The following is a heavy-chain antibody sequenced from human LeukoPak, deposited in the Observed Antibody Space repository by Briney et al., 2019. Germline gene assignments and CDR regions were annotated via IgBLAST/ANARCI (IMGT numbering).Heavy chain of an antibody. CDR3: ARDVFWEHSGSYDAAFDI. V-gene: IGHV3-48*04. Sequence: GGSLRLSCAASGFTFSSYSMNWVRQAPGKGLEWVSYISSSSSTIYYADSVKGRFTISRDNAKNSLYLQMNSLRAEDTAVYYCARDVFWEHSGSYDAAFDIWGQGTMVTISS. D-gene: IGHD1-26*01. J-gene: IGHJ3*02. CDR2: ISSSSSTI. CDR1: GFTFSSYS.